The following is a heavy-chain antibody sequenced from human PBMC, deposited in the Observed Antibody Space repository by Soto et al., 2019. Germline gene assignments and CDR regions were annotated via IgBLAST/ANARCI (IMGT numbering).Heavy chain of an antibody. CDR2: MSGDGTTT. CDR1: GFTFSRYG. V-gene: IGHV3-23*01. D-gene: IGHD3-22*01. Sequence: EVQLLESGGGLVQPGGSRRLSCAASGFTFSRYGMSWVRQAPGKGLEWVSSMSGDGTTTYYIDSVKGRFTISRDNSRNTLSLQMNSLRAEDTAVYYCAKDITFDSRAYDSWGQGILVIVSS. J-gene: IGHJ4*02. CDR3: AKDITFDSRAYDS.